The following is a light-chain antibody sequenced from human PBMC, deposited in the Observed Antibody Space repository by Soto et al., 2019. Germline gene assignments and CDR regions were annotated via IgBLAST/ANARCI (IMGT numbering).Light chain of an antibody. J-gene: IGLJ1*01. CDR3: YSYGGRYLFV. V-gene: IGLV2-11*01. CDR2: DVT. CDR1: SSDVGAYNY. Sequence: QSALTQPRSVSGSPGQSVTISCTGTSSDVGAYNYVSWYQQHPGKAPKLMIYDVTKRPSGVPDRFSASKSGNTASLTISGLRGGDGAVYYRYSYGGRYLFVFGTGTKLPVL.